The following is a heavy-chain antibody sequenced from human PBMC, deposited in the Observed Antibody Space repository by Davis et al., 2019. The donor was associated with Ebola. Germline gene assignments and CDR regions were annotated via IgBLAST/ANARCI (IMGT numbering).Heavy chain of an antibody. J-gene: IGHJ4*02. Sequence: AASVKVSCKASGYTFTSYDINWVRQAPGQGLEWMGIINPSGGSTSYAQKFQGRVTMTRDTSTSTVYMELSSLRSEDTAVYYCAREIYGYSSSSELGYWGQGTLVTVSS. CDR2: INPSGGST. D-gene: IGHD6-6*01. CDR3: AREIYGYSSSSELGY. V-gene: IGHV1-46*01. CDR1: GYTFTSYD.